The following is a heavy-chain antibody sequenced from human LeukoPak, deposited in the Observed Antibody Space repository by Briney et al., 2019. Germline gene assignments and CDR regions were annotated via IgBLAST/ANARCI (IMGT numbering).Heavy chain of an antibody. Sequence: ASVKVSCKASGYTFTSYGISWVRQAPGQGLEWMGWISAYNGNTNYAQKLQGRATMTTDTSTSTAYMELRSLRSDDTAVYYCARDYYDSSGYYFDFAFDIWGQGTMVTVSS. CDR1: GYTFTSYG. CDR2: ISAYNGNT. V-gene: IGHV1-18*01. J-gene: IGHJ3*02. CDR3: ARDYYDSSGYYFDFAFDI. D-gene: IGHD3-22*01.